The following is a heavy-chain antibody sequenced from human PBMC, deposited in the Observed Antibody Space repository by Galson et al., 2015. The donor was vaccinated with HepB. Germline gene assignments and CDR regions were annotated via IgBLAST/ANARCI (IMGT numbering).Heavy chain of an antibody. V-gene: IGHV1-69*04. D-gene: IGHD6-19*01. CDR3: ARGSVAGNEKYYNWFDP. J-gene: IGHJ5*02. CDR2: IIPILGIA. Sequence: SVKVSCKASGGTFSSYAISWVRQAPGQGLEWMGRIIPILGIANYAQKFQGRVTITADKSTSTAYMELSSLRSEDTAVYYCARGSVAGNEKYYNWFDPWGQGTLVTVSS. CDR1: GGTFSSYA.